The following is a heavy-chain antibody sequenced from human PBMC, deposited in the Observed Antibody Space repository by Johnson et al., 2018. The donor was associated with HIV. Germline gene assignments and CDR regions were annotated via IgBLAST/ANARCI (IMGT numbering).Heavy chain of an antibody. Sequence: VQLVESGGDLVQPGGSLRVSCAASGFTFSSHAMHWVRQAPGKGLEYVSAISSNGGSTYYAKSVKGRFTISRDNSKNTLDLQMGSLRAEDTAVYFCAKAKYTGTYLDTFDIWGQGTVVTVSS. J-gene: IGHJ3*02. D-gene: IGHD1/OR15-1a*01. V-gene: IGHV3-64*01. CDR2: ISSNGGST. CDR1: GFTFSSHA. CDR3: AKAKYTGTYLDTFDI.